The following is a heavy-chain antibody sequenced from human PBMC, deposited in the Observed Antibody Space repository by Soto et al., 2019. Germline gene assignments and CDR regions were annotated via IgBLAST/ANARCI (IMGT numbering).Heavy chain of an antibody. J-gene: IGHJ4*02. V-gene: IGHV1-3*01. Sequence: QVQLVQSGAEVKKPGASVKVSCKASGYTFTSYAMHWVRQAPGQRLEWMGWINAGNGNTKYSQKFQGRVTITRDTSASTAYMELSSLRSEDTAVYYCAFCGGDRYSTDYWGQGTLVTVSS. CDR2: INAGNGNT. CDR3: AFCGGDRYSTDY. CDR1: GYTFTSYA. D-gene: IGHD2-21*02.